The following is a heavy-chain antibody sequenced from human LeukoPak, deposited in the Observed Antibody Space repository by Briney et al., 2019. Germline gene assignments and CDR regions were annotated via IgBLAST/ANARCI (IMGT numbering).Heavy chain of an antibody. CDR3: AKDQKLEEWLRSFDY. Sequence: GGSLRLSCAASGFTFSNYAMNWVRQAPGKGLEWVSGISGSGGSTYYADSVKGRFSISRDNSKNTVSLHMNSLRAEDTAVYYCAKDQKLEEWLRSFDYWGQGTLVTVSS. J-gene: IGHJ4*02. CDR1: GFTFSNYA. V-gene: IGHV3-23*01. CDR2: ISGSGGST. D-gene: IGHD5-12*01.